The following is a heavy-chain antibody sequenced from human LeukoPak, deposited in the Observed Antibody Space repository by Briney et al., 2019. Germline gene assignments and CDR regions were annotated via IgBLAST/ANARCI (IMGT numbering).Heavy chain of an antibody. Sequence: ASVKVSSKASRYTFTSYDINWVRQATRQGLEWMGGIIPIFGTANYTQKFQGRVTITADESTSTAYMELSSLRSADMAVYYCARYRAAAGTSYYYYYMDVWGKGTTVTVSS. CDR2: IIPIFGTA. J-gene: IGHJ6*03. CDR1: RYTFTSYD. D-gene: IGHD6-13*01. V-gene: IGHV1-69*13. CDR3: ARYRAAAGTSYYYYYMDV.